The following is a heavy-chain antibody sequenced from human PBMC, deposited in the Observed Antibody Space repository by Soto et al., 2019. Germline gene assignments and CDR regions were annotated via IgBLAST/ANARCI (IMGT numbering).Heavy chain of an antibody. V-gene: IGHV5-10-1*01. CDR1: GYSFTKYW. D-gene: IGHD3-10*01. CDR2: IDPSYSYT. J-gene: IGHJ4*02. Sequence: GESLKISCKGSGYSFTKYWISWVRQMPGKGLEWMGRIDPSYSYTNYSPSFQGHVTISADKSISTAYLQWSSLKASDTAMYYCARQSGPGSSIDYWGQGTLVTISS. CDR3: ARQSGPGSSIDY.